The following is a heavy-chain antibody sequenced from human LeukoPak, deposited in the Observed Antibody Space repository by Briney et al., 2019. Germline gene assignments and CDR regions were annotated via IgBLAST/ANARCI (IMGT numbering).Heavy chain of an antibody. V-gene: IGHV3-13*01. Sequence: PGGSLRLSCAASGFTFSGYDMHWVRQTTGKGLEWVSAISTAGDTYYPGSVEGRFTISRESAKNSLYLQMSSLRAEDTAVYYCARGGSSGYYFFDYWGQGTLVTVSS. CDR1: GFTFSGYD. CDR3: ARGGSSGYYFFDY. D-gene: IGHD6-19*01. CDR2: ISTAGDT. J-gene: IGHJ4*02.